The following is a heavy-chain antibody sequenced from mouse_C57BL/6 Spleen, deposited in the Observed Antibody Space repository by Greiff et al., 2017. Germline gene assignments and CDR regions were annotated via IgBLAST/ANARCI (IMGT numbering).Heavy chain of an antibody. J-gene: IGHJ1*03. CDR3: AGYYYGSSSVWYCDV. Sequence: QVQLQQSGPELVKPGASVKISCKASGYAFSSSWMNWVKQRPGKGLEWIGRIYPGDGDTNYNGKFKGKATLTADKSSSTAYMQLSSLTSEDSAVXFCAGYYYGSSSVWYCDVWGTGTTVTVSS. CDR1: GYAFSSSW. CDR2: IYPGDGDT. D-gene: IGHD1-1*01. V-gene: IGHV1-82*01.